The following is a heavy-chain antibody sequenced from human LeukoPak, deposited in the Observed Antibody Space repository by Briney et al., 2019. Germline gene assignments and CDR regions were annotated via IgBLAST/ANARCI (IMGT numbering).Heavy chain of an antibody. CDR2: MNPNSGNT. CDR3: AGPLLWFGELLYLLP. CDR1: GYTFTSYD. J-gene: IGHJ5*02. Sequence: GASVKVSCKASGYTFTSYDINWVRQATGQGLEWMGWMNPNSGNTGYAQKFQGRVTMTRNTSISTAYMELSSLRSEDTAVYYCAGPLLWFGELLYLLPWGQGTLVTVSS. V-gene: IGHV1-8*01. D-gene: IGHD3-10*01.